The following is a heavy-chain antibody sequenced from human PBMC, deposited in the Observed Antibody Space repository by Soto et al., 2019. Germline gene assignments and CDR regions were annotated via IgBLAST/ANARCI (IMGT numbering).Heavy chain of an antibody. V-gene: IGHV5-51*01. CDR3: ARHHDEHYDSRGTDLAGWFDP. CDR1: GYSFTSYW. Sequence: GESLKISCKGSGYSFTSYWIGWVRQMPGKGLEWMGIIYPGDSDTRYSPSFQGQVTISADKSISTAYLQWSSLKASDTAMYYCARHHDEHYDSRGTDLAGWFDPRGQATLVTVSS. D-gene: IGHD3-22*01. CDR2: IYPGDSDT. J-gene: IGHJ5*02.